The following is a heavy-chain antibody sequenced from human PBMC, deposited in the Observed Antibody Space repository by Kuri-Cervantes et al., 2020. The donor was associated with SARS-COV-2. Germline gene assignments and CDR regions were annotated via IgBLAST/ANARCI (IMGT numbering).Heavy chain of an antibody. Sequence: SVKVSCKASGGTFSSYAISWVRQAPGQGLEWMGGIIPIFGTANYAQKFQGRVTITADESTSTAYMELSSLRSEDTAVYYCARGGEMATITPTFNYWGQGTLVTVSS. J-gene: IGHJ4*02. CDR3: ARGGEMATITPTFNY. CDR2: IIPIFGTA. CDR1: GGTFSSYA. V-gene: IGHV1-69*13. D-gene: IGHD5-24*01.